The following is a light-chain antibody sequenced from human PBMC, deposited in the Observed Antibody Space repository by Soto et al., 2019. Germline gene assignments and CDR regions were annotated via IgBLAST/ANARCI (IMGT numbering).Light chain of an antibody. CDR3: QQYKTYLA. J-gene: IGKJ1*01. V-gene: IGKV1-5*01. CDR1: QSISRW. CDR2: HAS. Sequence: SAVSGAGKESSTSSFRASQSISRWLAWYQQKPGKAPTLLIYHASSLESGVPSRFSGSGSRTEFTLTISSLQPDAVATYFCQQYKTYLACGQGTKVDIK.